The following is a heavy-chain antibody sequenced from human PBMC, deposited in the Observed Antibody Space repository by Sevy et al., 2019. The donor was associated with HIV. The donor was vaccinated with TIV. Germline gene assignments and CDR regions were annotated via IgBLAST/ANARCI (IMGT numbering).Heavy chain of an antibody. J-gene: IGHJ5*02. V-gene: IGHV3-15*04. D-gene: IGHD2-15*01. CDR1: GFTFSNAW. Sequence: EGSLRLSCAASGFTFSNAWMSWVRQAPGNELEWVGRIESKTDGGTTDYAAAVKGRFTISRDDSKNTLYLQMNSLKTEVTAVYYCTTYVVAVAAPPTWFDPWGQGTLVTVSS. CDR3: TTYVVAVAAPPTWFDP. CDR2: IESKTDGGTT.